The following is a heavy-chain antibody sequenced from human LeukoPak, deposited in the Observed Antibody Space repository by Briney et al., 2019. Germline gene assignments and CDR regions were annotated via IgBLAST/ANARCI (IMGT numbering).Heavy chain of an antibody. CDR3: ARAPGKAVAGSLDY. D-gene: IGHD6-19*01. Sequence: PGGSLRLSCAASGFSFSTYAMSWVRQAPGKGLEWVSGYTGSGGRTFYADSVKGRFTISKDNSKNTLYLQMNSLRAEDTAVYYCARAPGKAVAGSLDYWGQGTLVTVSS. V-gene: IGHV3-23*01. J-gene: IGHJ4*02. CDR1: GFSFSTYA. CDR2: YTGSGGRT.